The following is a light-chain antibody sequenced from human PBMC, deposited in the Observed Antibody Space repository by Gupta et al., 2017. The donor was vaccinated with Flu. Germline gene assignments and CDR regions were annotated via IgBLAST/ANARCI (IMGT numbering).Light chain of an antibody. Sequence: PSSLAASVGDRVTITCRASQSLPNYLNWYQFKPGKAPKILISAASILQSGVPSRFSGTGSGTEFTLTISSLQPEDFATYYCQQSYKVPKTFGQGTKVEIK. CDR1: QSLPNY. CDR2: AAS. V-gene: IGKV1-39*01. J-gene: IGKJ1*01. CDR3: QQSYKVPKT.